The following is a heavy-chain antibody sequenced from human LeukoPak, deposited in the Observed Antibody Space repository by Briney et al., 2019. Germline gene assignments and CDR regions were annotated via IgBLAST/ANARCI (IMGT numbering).Heavy chain of an antibody. D-gene: IGHD2-21*02. CDR1: GFTFSSYS. Sequence: PGGSLRLSCAASGFTFSSYSMNWVRQAPGKGLEWVSSISSSSSYIYYADSVKGRFTISRDNATNSLYLKMNSLRAEDTAVYYCARDYPQLAYCGGDCRPYFDYWGRGTPVTVSS. CDR2: ISSSSSYI. CDR3: ARDYPQLAYCGGDCRPYFDY. V-gene: IGHV3-21*01. J-gene: IGHJ4*02.